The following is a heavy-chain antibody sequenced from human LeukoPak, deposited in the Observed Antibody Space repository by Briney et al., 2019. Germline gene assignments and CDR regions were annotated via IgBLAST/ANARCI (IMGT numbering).Heavy chain of an antibody. Sequence: SETLSLTCTVSGGSLSNYYWSWIRRPPGKGLEWISYIYYSGTTNYNPSLKSRVTMSVDTSKNQFSLKLISVTAADTAVYYCARLEGEGYMGDWGKGTTVTVSS. CDR3: ARLEGEGYMGD. V-gene: IGHV4-59*01. CDR2: IYYSGTT. D-gene: IGHD3-10*01. CDR1: GGSLSNYY. J-gene: IGHJ6*03.